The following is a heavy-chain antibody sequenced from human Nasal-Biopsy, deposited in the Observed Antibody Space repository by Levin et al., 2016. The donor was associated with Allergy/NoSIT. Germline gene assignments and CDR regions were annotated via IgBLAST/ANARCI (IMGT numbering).Heavy chain of an antibody. V-gene: IGHV2-5*02. CDR2: IYWDDDK. CDR1: GFSLSTSGVG. D-gene: IGHD3-22*01. CDR3: AHRPPVYDSSGYYLSVLDVFDI. J-gene: IGHJ3*02. Sequence: SGPTLVKPTQTLTLTCTFSGFSLSTSGVGVGWIRQPPGKALEWLALIYWDDDKDFSPSLRSRLTITKDTSKNQVVLTMTNMDPVDTATYYCAHRPPVYDSSGYYLSVLDVFDIWGQGTMVTVSS.